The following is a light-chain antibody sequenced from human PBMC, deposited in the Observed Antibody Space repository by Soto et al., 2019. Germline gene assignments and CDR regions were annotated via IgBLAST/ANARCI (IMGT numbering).Light chain of an antibody. CDR1: TSDVVAYNY. Sequence: QSVLTQPASVSGSPGQSITISCTGSTSDVVAYNYVSWFQQYPGKAPKVMISDVSKRPSGVPDRFSGSKSGNTASLTISGLQAEDEADYYCCSYAGSYTLLFGGGTKLTVL. V-gene: IGLV2-11*01. CDR2: DVS. J-gene: IGLJ2*01. CDR3: CSYAGSYTLL.